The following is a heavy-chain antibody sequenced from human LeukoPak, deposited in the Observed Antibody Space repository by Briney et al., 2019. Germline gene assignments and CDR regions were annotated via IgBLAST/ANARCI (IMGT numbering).Heavy chain of an antibody. V-gene: IGHV3-30-3*01. CDR2: ISYDGSNK. J-gene: IGHJ6*02. CDR1: GFTFSSYA. D-gene: IGHD3-10*01. Sequence: GGSLRLSCAASGFTFSSYAMHWVRQAPGKGLEWVAVISYDGSNKYYADSVKGRFTISRDNSKNTLYLQMNSLRAEDTAVYYCAREGENYYIPYGMDVWGQGTTVTVSS. CDR3: AREGENYYIPYGMDV.